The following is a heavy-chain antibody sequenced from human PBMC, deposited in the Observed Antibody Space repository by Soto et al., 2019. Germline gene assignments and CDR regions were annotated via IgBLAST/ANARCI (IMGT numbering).Heavy chain of an antibody. D-gene: IGHD6-6*01. CDR2: IYWDDDK. J-gene: IGHJ1*01. Sequence: SGPTLVNPTQTLTLTCTFSGFSLSTSGVGVGWIRQPPGKALEWLALIYWDDDKRYSPSLKSRLTITKDTSKNQVVLTMTNMDPMDTATYYCAHRPGGQLRPRAEYFQHWGQGTLVTVSS. CDR3: AHRPGGQLRPRAEYFQH. CDR1: GFSLSTSGVG. V-gene: IGHV2-5*02.